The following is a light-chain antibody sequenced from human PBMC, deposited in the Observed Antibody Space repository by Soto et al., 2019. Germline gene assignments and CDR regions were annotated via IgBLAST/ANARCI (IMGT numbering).Light chain of an antibody. CDR2: EVS. V-gene: IGLV2-14*01. J-gene: IGLJ3*02. CDR3: SSYTSSSTLLV. Sequence: QSALTQPASVSGSPGQSITISCTGTSSDVGGYNYVSWYQQHPGKAPKIMIYEVSNRPSGVSNRFSGSKSGNTAPLTISGLQAEDEGDYYCSSYTSSSTLLVFGGGTKVTVL. CDR1: SSDVGGYNY.